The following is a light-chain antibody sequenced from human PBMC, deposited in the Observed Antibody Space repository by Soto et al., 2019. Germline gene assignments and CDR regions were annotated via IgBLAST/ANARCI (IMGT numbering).Light chain of an antibody. J-gene: IGKJ1*01. CDR2: GAS. CDR3: QKYNSAPQT. V-gene: IGKV3-20*01. Sequence: EIVLTQSPGTLSLSPGERATLSCRASQSVSSSYLAWYQQEPGQAPRLLIYGASSRATGIPDRFSGSGSGTDFTLTISRLEPEDVATYSCQKYNSAPQTFGPGTKVDIK. CDR1: QSVSSSY.